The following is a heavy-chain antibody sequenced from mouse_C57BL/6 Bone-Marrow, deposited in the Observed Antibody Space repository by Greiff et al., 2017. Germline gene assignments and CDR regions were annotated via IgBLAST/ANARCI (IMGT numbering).Heavy chain of an antibody. CDR1: GFTFSDFY. CDR3: ARDLGRGYFDY. CDR2: SRNKANDYTT. V-gene: IGHV7-1*01. D-gene: IGHD4-1*01. J-gene: IGHJ2*01. Sequence: EVKLVESGGGLVQSGRSLRLSCATSGFTFSDFYMEWVRQAPGKGLEWIAASRNKANDYTTEYSASVKGRFIVSRDTSQSFLYLQMNALRAEDTAIYYCARDLGRGYFDYWGQGTTLTVSS.